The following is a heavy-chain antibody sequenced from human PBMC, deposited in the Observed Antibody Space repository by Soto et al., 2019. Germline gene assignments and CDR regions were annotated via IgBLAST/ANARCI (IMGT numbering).Heavy chain of an antibody. V-gene: IGHV3-33*08. CDR1: AFSFSSYA. CDR3: ARIDCTGGNCRPYAYYDMDV. Sequence: VQLVESGGGVVQSGGSLRLSCAASAFSFSSYAMHWVRQAPGKGLEWVAVIWYDGSQKYYPDSVKGRFTISRDNSKNTMYLQMNSLRAEDTAVYYCARIDCTGGNCRPYAYYDMDVWGQGTTVTVS. CDR2: IWYDGSQK. J-gene: IGHJ6*02. D-gene: IGHD2-15*01.